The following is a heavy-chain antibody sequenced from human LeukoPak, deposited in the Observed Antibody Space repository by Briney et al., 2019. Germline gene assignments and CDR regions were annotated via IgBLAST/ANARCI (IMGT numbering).Heavy chain of an antibody. CDR2: IYWTDDK. CDR1: GLSLSTSGTG. D-gene: IGHD1-7*01. CDR3: AHRTVTGTTEYFDY. J-gene: IGHJ4*02. Sequence: SGPTLVKPTQTLTLTCTFSGLSLSTSGTGVGWIRQPPGKALEWLALIYWTDDKSYSPSLKSRLTITKDTSKNQVVLTMTNMDPADTATYYCAHRTVTGTTEYFDYWGQGTLVTVSS. V-gene: IGHV2-5*01.